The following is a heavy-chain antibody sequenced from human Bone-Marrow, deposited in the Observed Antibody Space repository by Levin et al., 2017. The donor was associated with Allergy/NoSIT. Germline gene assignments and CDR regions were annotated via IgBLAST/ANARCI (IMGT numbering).Heavy chain of an antibody. J-gene: IGHJ6*02. CDR2: IYDSGST. Sequence: QPGGSLRLSCAASGFNVNDNYMSWVRQAPGKGLEWVSIIYDSGSTYYADSVKGRFTISRDKSKNTVYLQMNSLRAGDSALYYCARDKWESRSSGSYYCGMDVWGQGTTVTVS. CDR1: GFNVNDNY. CDR3: ARDKWESRSSGSYYCGMDV. D-gene: IGHD6-6*01. V-gene: IGHV3-53*01.